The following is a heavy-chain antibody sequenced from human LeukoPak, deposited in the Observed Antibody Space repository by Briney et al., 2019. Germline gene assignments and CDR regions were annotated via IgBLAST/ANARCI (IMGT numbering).Heavy chain of an antibody. J-gene: IGHJ4*02. Sequence: GESLKISCKGSGYSFASYWIAWVRQMPGKRLEWMGGFYPGNSDITYSPSFQGQVTISADKSISAAYLQWSSLKASDTAMYYYARSSGGTWGDLDYWGQGTLVTVSS. CDR3: ARSSGGTWGDLDY. CDR2: FYPGNSDI. D-gene: IGHD2-15*01. V-gene: IGHV5-51*01. CDR1: GYSFASYW.